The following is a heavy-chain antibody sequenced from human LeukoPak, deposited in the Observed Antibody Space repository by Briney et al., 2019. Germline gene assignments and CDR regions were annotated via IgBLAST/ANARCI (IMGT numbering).Heavy chain of an antibody. CDR3: ATLRFLEWSAGMDV. J-gene: IGHJ6*04. Sequence: ASVKVSCKASGGTFSSYAISWVRQAPGQGLEWMGGIIPIFGTANYAQKFQGRVTITTDESTSTACMELSSLRSEDTAVYYCATLRFLEWSAGMDVWGKGTTVTVSS. D-gene: IGHD3-3*01. V-gene: IGHV1-69*05. CDR1: GGTFSSYA. CDR2: IIPIFGTA.